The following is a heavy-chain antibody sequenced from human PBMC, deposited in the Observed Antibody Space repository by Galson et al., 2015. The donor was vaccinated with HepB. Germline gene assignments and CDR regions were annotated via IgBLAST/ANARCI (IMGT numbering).Heavy chain of an antibody. J-gene: IGHJ4*02. CDR2: ISYDGGNK. CDR3: AKLWCGDYYDSSGYYPPKMEYIKEDY. Sequence: SLRLSCAASGFTFSTYGMHWVRQAPGKGLEWVAVISYDGGNKYYADSVKGRFTISRDNSKNTLYLQMNSLRAEDTAVYYCAKLWCGDYYDSSGYYPPKMEYIKEDYWGQGTLVTVSA. V-gene: IGHV3-30*18. CDR1: GFTFSTYG. D-gene: IGHD3-22*01.